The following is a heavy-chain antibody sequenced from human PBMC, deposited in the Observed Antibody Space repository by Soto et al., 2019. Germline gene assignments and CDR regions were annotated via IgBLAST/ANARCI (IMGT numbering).Heavy chain of an antibody. D-gene: IGHD6-6*01. CDR3: ARDKTRGSSTALDY. CDR2: ISYSGST. CDR1: GGSISSGDYY. Sequence: SETLSLTCTVSGGSISSGDYYWSWIRQPPGKGLEWIGYISYSGSTYSNPSLKSRVSISVDTSKNQFSLKLNSVTAADTAVYYCARDKTRGSSTALDYWGQGTLVTVS. J-gene: IGHJ4*02. V-gene: IGHV4-30-4*01.